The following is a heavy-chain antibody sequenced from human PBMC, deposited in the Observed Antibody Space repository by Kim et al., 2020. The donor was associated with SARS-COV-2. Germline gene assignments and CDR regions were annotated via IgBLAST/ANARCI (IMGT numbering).Heavy chain of an antibody. CDR3: ARDWEWLAEDAFDI. J-gene: IGHJ3*02. CDR2: INAGNGNT. V-gene: IGHV1-3*01. CDR1: GYTFTSYA. D-gene: IGHD6-19*01. Sequence: ASVKVSCKASGYTFTSYAMHWVRQAPGQRLEWMGWINAGNGNTKYSQKFQGRVTITRDTSASTAYMELSSLRSEDTAVYYCARDWEWLAEDAFDIWGQGQWSPSLQ.